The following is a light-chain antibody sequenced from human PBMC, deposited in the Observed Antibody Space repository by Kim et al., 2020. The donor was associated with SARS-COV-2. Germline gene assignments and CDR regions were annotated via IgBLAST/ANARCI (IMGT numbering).Light chain of an antibody. CDR1: SLRSYY. V-gene: IGLV3-19*01. CDR3: NSRDSSGNHLGV. Sequence: FGQKVRITCQGDSLRSYYASWYQQKPGQAPVLVSYGKNNRPSGIPDRFSGSSSGNTASLTITGAQAEDEADYYCNSRDSSGNHLGVFGGGTQLTVL. J-gene: IGLJ3*02. CDR2: GKN.